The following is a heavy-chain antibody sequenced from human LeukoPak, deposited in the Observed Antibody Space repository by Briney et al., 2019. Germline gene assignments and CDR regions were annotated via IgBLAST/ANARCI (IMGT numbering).Heavy chain of an antibody. CDR2: IWYDGSNK. J-gene: IGHJ4*02. V-gene: IGHV3-33*01. CDR1: GFTFSDYG. Sequence: PGGSLRLSCTASGFTFSDYGMHWVRQPPGKGLEWVAIIWYDGSNKTYEDSVKGRFTISRDNSKNTLYLQMNSLRAEDTAVYYCARVGTYYDYVWGSSPFDYWGQGTLVTVSS. D-gene: IGHD3-16*01. CDR3: ARVGTYYDYVWGSSPFDY.